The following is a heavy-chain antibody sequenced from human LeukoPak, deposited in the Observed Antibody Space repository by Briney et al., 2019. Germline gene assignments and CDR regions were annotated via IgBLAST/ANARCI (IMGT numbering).Heavy chain of an antibody. CDR2: IYYSGST. V-gene: IGHV4-39*01. D-gene: IGHD1-7*01. CDR1: GGSISSSSYY. J-gene: IGHJ5*02. Sequence: PSETLSLTCTVSGGSISSSSYYWGWIRQPPGKGLEWIGSIYYSGSTYYNPSLKSRVTISVDTSKNQFSLKLSSVTAADTAVYYCARRRGPGTILRDWFDPWGQGTLVTVSS. CDR3: ARRRGPGTILRDWFDP.